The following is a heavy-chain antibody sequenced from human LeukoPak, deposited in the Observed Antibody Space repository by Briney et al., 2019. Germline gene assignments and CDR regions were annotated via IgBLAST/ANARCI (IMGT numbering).Heavy chain of an antibody. CDR1: GYSISSGYY. V-gene: IGHV4-38-2*02. CDR3: ARRGAAASGRYYYYMDV. Sequence: SETLSLTCTVSGYSISSGYYWGWIRQPPGKGLEWIGSIYHSGSTYYNPSLKSRVTISVDTSKNQFSLKLTSVTAADTAVYYCARRGAAASGRYYYYMDVWGKGTTVTVSS. CDR2: IYHSGST. J-gene: IGHJ6*03. D-gene: IGHD6-13*01.